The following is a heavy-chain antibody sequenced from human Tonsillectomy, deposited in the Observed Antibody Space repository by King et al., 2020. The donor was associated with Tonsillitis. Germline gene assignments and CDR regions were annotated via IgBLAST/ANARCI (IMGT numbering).Heavy chain of an antibody. J-gene: IGHJ3*01. CDR2: ISSSSRYK. CDR1: GFTFSTYS. CDR3: ARYKSAYYTFDAFDF. D-gene: IGHD3-3*01. V-gene: IGHV3-21*01. Sequence: VQLVESGGGLVKPGGSLRLSCAASGFTFSTYSMNGVRQAPGKGLEWVSSISSSSRYKYYADSVKGRFTISRDNAKNSLYLQMNSLRAEDTAVYYCARYKSAYYTFDAFDFWGQGTMVTVSS.